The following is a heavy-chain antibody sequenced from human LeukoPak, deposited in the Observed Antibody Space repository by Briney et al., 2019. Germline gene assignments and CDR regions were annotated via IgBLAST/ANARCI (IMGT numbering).Heavy chain of an antibody. CDR2: IRYDGFNK. J-gene: IGHJ3*02. CDR3: AKKTIVGATVDAFDI. D-gene: IGHD1-26*01. Sequence: GGSTRLSCAASGFTFSNYGMHWVRQAPGKGLEWVASIRYDGFNKYYADSLKGRFTISRDNSKNTLYLQMNSLRAEDTAVYYCAKKTIVGATVDAFDIWGQGTMVIVSS. V-gene: IGHV3-30*02. CDR1: GFTFSNYG.